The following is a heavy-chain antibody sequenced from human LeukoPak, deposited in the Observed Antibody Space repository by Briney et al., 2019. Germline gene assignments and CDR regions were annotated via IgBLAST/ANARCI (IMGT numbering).Heavy chain of an antibody. Sequence: GGSLRLPCAASGFTFSTYWMHWVRQAPGKRLVWVSHIKSDGSFTGYADSVKGRFTVSRNNAQNTLYLQMNSLSAEDTAVYYCARDFRGAFDIWGQGTMVTVSS. CDR3: ARDFRGAFDI. J-gene: IGHJ3*02. CDR1: GFTFSTYW. V-gene: IGHV3-74*01. CDR2: IKSDGSFT.